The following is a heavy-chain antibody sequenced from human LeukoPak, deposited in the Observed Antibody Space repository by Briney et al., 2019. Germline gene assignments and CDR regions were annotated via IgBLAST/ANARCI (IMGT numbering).Heavy chain of an antibody. V-gene: IGHV4-59*01. CDR1: GGSISSYY. Sequence: KSSETLSLTCTVSGGSISSYYWTWIRQPPGKGLEWIGYIYYSRTTYYNPSLKSRVTISLDTSKNKFSLNLTSVNVADTAVYYCARAGGYSGYASNWGQGTLVTVSS. J-gene: IGHJ4*02. D-gene: IGHD5-12*01. CDR3: ARAGGYSGYASN. CDR2: IYYSRTT.